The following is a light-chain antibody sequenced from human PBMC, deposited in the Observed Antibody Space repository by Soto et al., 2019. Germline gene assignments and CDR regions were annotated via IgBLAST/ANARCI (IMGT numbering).Light chain of an antibody. J-gene: IGKJ1*01. CDR3: QQSYSLPWT. CDR2: ASS. CDR1: QSINSR. Sequence: DIQMTQSPSSLSAFIGDRVIITCRASQSINSRLSWYQQKPGKAPKLLIHASSNLLSGVPPRFSGSGSGTDFTLTISSLQPEDFANYVCQQSYSLPWTFGQGTKVEFK. V-gene: IGKV1-39*01.